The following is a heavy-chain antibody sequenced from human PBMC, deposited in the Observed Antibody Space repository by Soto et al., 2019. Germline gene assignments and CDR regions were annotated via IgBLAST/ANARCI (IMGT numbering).Heavy chain of an antibody. Sequence: NPSETLSLTCAVYGGSFSGYYWSWIRQPPGKGLEWIGEINHSGSTNYNPSLKSRVTISVDTSKNQFSLKLSSVTAADTAVYYCARAPVRPSGYSSSWLQKYYFDDWGQGT. J-gene: IGHJ4*02. V-gene: IGHV4-34*01. CDR2: INHSGST. D-gene: IGHD6-13*01. CDR1: GGSFSGYY. CDR3: ARAPVRPSGYSSSWLQKYYFDD.